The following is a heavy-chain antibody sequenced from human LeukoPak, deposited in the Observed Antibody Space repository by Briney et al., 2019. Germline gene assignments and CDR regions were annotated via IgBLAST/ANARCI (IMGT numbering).Heavy chain of an antibody. CDR1: GFTFSSYG. Sequence: AGGSLRLSCAASGFTFSSYGMSWVRQAPGKGLEWVSAIYVSGGSTYYADSVKGRFTISRDNSKNTLYLQMNSLRAEDTAVYYCAKEARFLEWLFGYWGQGTLVTVSS. J-gene: IGHJ4*02. CDR2: IYVSGGST. V-gene: IGHV3-23*01. D-gene: IGHD3-3*01. CDR3: AKEARFLEWLFGY.